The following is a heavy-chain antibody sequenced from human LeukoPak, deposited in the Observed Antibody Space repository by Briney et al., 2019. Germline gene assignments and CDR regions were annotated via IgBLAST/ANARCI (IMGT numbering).Heavy chain of an antibody. J-gene: IGHJ5*02. CDR3: ARLYLWFETSLTLFALYP. Sequence: GSVRVSCTASGYTFSDNYMHWVRQAPGQGLEWMGWIKPKNSETDYTQQFKGRITINRDTSRNTAYMEMSSLTAEETAMYNSARLYLWFETSLTLFALYPCGQGTLFTVSS. D-gene: IGHD3-10*01. CDR1: GYTFSDNY. V-gene: IGHV1-2*02. CDR2: IKPKNSET.